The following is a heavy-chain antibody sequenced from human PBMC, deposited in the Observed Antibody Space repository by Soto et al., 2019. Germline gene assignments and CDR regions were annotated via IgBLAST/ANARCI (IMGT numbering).Heavy chain of an antibody. Sequence: SETLSLTCAVYGGSFSGYYWSWIRQPPGKGLELIGEINHSGSTNYNPSLKSRVTISVDTSKNQFSLKLSSVTAADTAVYYCARGRLPKYVWGSYRYFDYWGQGTLVTVSS. CDR1: GGSFSGYY. CDR3: ARGRLPKYVWGSYRYFDY. CDR2: INHSGST. V-gene: IGHV4-34*01. D-gene: IGHD3-16*02. J-gene: IGHJ4*02.